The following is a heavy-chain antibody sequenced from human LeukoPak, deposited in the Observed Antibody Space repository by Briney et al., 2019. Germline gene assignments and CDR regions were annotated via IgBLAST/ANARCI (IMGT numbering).Heavy chain of an antibody. CDR2: IKQDGSEK. CDR3: ARGRLGLRGDAFDI. Sequence: GGSLRLSCAASGFTFSSYWMSWVRQAPGKGLEWVANIKQDGSEKYYVGSVKGRFTISRDNAKNSLYLQMNSLRAEDTAVYYCARGRLGLRGDAFDIWGQGTMVTVSS. V-gene: IGHV3-7*01. CDR1: GFTFSSYW. D-gene: IGHD4-17*01. J-gene: IGHJ3*02.